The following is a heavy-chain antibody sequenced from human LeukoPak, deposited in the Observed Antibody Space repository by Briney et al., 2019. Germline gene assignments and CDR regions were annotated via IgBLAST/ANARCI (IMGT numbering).Heavy chain of an antibody. Sequence: ASVKVSCKASGYTFTRYYMHWVRQAPGQGLEWMGIINPSGGSTNYAQKFQGRVTMTRDTSTSKVYMELSSLRSEDTAVYYCARDPDLVAHSYYYMDFWGQGTTVTVSS. CDR2: INPSGGST. V-gene: IGHV1-46*01. D-gene: IGHD5-12*01. CDR1: GYTFTRYY. J-gene: IGHJ6*03. CDR3: ARDPDLVAHSYYYMDF.